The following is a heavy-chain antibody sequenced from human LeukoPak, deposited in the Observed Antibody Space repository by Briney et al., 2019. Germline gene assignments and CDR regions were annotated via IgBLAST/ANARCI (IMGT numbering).Heavy chain of an antibody. CDR3: ARAVLYCSSTSCPSGKLHDFDY. D-gene: IGHD2-2*01. V-gene: IGHV1-18*01. CDR2: ISAYNGNT. CDR1: GYTFTSYG. J-gene: IGHJ4*02. Sequence: ASVKVSCKASGYTFTSYGISWVRQAPGQGLEWMGWISAYNGNTNYAQKLQGRVTMTTDTSTSTAYMELRSLRSDDTAVYYCARAVLYCSSTSCPSGKLHDFDYWGQGTLVTVSS.